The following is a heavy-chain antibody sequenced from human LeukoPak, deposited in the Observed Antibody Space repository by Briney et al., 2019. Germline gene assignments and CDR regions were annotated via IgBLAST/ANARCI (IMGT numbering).Heavy chain of an antibody. CDR2: IYYSGST. CDR3: ASTTTIFGVVSILSFDY. Sequence: PSETLSLTCTVSGGSISSYYWSWIRQPPGKGLEWIGYIYYSGSTNYNPSLKSRVTISVDTSKNQFSLKLSSVTAADTAVYYCASTTTIFGVVSILSFDYWGQGTLVTVSS. D-gene: IGHD3-3*01. V-gene: IGHV4-59*12. CDR1: GGSISSYY. J-gene: IGHJ4*02.